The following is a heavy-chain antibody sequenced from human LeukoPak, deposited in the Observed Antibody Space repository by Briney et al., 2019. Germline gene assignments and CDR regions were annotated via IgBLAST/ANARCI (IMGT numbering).Heavy chain of an antibody. J-gene: IGHJ6*03. CDR1: GGSISSGSYY. Sequence: SETLSLTCTVSGGSISSGSYYWSWIRQPAGKGLEWIGRIYTSGSTNYNPSLKSRVTISVDTSKNQFSLKLSSVTAADTAVYYCARLTDYYYYMDVWGKGTTVTVSS. CDR3: ARLTDYYYYMDV. CDR2: IYTSGST. V-gene: IGHV4-61*02.